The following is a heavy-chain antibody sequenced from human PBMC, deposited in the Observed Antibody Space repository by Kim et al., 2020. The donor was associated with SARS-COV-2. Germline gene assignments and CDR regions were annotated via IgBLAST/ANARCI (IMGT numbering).Heavy chain of an antibody. Sequence: SETLSLTCSVSGGSISTSSSYWGWIRQPPGKGLEWIGSIYYSGNTYYNPSLKSRVTISIYTSKNQFSLTVSSVTAADTAVYYCARVRGYAAAGTLDDWGQGTLVTVSS. D-gene: IGHD6-13*01. J-gene: IGHJ4*02. CDR1: GGSISTSSSY. CDR2: IYYSGNT. V-gene: IGHV4-39*07. CDR3: ARVRGYAAAGTLDD.